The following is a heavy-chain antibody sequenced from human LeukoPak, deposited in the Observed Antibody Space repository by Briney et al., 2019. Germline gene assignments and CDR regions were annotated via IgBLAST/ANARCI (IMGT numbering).Heavy chain of an antibody. J-gene: IGHJ1*01. Sequence: PSETLSLTCTVSGGSISSYYWSWIRQPAGKGLEWIGRIYTSGSTNYNPSLKSRVTMSVDTSKNQFSLKLSSVTAADTAVYYCAGGGYYYDSSGYPPCFQHWGQGTLVTVSS. CDR2: IYTSGST. V-gene: IGHV4-4*07. CDR3: AGGGYYYDSSGYPPCFQH. CDR1: GGSISSYY. D-gene: IGHD3-22*01.